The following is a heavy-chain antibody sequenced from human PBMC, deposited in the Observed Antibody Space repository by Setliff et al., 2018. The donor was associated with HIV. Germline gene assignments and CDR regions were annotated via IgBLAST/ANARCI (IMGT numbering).Heavy chain of an antibody. CDR3: ARVSELLAYYMDV. V-gene: IGHV3-11*04. CDR1: GFRFSDYY. CDR2: ISSSSSTI. J-gene: IGHJ6*03. Sequence: GGSLRLSCAASGFRFSDYYMNWIRQAPGKGLEWVSYISSSSSTIYYADSVKGRFTISRDNAKNSLYLQMNSLRAEDTAVYYCARVSELLAYYMDVWGKGTTVTVSS. D-gene: IGHD1-26*01.